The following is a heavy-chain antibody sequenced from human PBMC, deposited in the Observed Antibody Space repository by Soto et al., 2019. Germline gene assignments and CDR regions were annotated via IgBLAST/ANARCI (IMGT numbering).Heavy chain of an antibody. CDR1: GYIFTGYS. J-gene: IGHJ1*01. V-gene: IGHV1-2*02. CDR2: INANSGDT. Sequence: ASVKVYCKVSGYIFTGYSLHWARQAPGQVLDWMGWINANSGDTNYAQSFQGRVTMTRDTSISTAYMELTGLTSDDTAVYYCASEYQYYLDYFLDTSGHIAYGGQ. CDR3: ASEYQYYLDYFLDTSGHIAY. D-gene: IGHD3-22*01.